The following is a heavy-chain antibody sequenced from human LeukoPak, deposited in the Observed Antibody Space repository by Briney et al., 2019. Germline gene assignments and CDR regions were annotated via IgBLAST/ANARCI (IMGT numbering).Heavy chain of an antibody. J-gene: IGHJ3*02. Sequence: PSETLSLTCTVSGGPIRDFYWSWIRQAPGKGLEWIGYTYYSGSTSYNPSLKPRVAISVDTSRSQFSLELSSVTAADTAIYYCTRHKRWLQSPDAFDIWGQWTMVTVSS. CDR3: TRHKRWLQSPDAFDI. V-gene: IGHV4-59*08. D-gene: IGHD5-24*01. CDR2: TYYSGST. CDR1: GGPIRDFY.